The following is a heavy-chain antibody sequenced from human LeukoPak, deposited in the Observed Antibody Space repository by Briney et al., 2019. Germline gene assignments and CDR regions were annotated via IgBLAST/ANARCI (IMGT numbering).Heavy chain of an antibody. D-gene: IGHD4/OR15-4a*01. Sequence: ASVTVSFTSAASTFTVYYMHWVRQAPGQGLERVGWTNPNSGGTNYAQKFQGRVTMTRDTSISTAYMELSRLRSDDTAVYYCARANPTTMAGFDYWGQGTLVTVSS. J-gene: IGHJ4*02. V-gene: IGHV1-2*02. CDR2: TNPNSGGT. CDR3: ARANPTTMAGFDY. CDR1: ASTFTVYY.